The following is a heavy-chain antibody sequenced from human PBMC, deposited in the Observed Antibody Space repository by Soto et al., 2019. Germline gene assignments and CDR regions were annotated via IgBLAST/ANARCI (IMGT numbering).Heavy chain of an antibody. J-gene: IGHJ2*01. V-gene: IGHV1-69*13. CDR1: GGTFSSYA. CDR3: ARSARTWDRGGWYFDL. D-gene: IGHD1-26*01. CDR2: IIPIFGTA. Sequence: SVKVSCKASGGTFSSYAISWVRQAPGQGLEWMGGIIPIFGTANYAKTFKGRVTITADESTSTAYMELSSLRSEDTAVYYCARSARTWDRGGWYFDLWGRGTLVTVSS.